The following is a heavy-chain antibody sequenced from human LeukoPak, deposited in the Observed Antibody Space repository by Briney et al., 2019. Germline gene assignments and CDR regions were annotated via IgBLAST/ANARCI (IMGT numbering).Heavy chain of an antibody. D-gene: IGHD4-11*01. J-gene: IGHJ4*02. V-gene: IGHV4-39*01. CDR1: GGSISDTYSY. CDR3: ARQVGGWYSNMGSFDS. CDR2: IHSVGTT. Sequence: PSETLSLTCTVSGGSISDTYSYWAWIRQPPGKGLEWIGSIHSVGTTYHSPSLKSRLTLSVDTSKNQFSLSLTSVTAADTAVYFCARQVGGWYSNMGSFDSWGQGTLVAVSS.